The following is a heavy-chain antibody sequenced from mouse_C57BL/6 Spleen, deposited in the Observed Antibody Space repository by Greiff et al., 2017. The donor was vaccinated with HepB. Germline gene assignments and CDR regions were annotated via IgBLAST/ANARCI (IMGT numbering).Heavy chain of an antibody. CDR1: GFTFSSYG. J-gene: IGHJ1*03. Sequence: EVKLVESGGDLVKPGGSLKLSCAASGFTFSSYGMSWVRQTPDKRLEWVATISSGGSYTYYPDSVKGRFTISRDNAKNTLYLQMSSLKSEDTAMYYFATYYSNYEWYFDVWGTGTTVTVSS. V-gene: IGHV5-6*01. D-gene: IGHD2-5*01. CDR2: ISSGGSYT. CDR3: ATYYSNYEWYFDV.